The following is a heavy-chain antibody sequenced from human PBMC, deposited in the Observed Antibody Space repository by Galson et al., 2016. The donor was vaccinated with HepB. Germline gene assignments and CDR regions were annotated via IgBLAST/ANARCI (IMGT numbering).Heavy chain of an antibody. Sequence: SVKVSCKASGYTFTNYVMHWVRQAPGQRLEWMGRINAGNGNTKYSQKFQGRVTITRDTSANTAYMELSSLRSEDTAVYYRARVGLLWLEAWYFDLWGRGTLVTVSS. CDR2: INAGNGNT. V-gene: IGHV1-3*01. D-gene: IGHD3-10*01. CDR1: GYTFTNYV. J-gene: IGHJ2*01. CDR3: ARVGLLWLEAWYFDL.